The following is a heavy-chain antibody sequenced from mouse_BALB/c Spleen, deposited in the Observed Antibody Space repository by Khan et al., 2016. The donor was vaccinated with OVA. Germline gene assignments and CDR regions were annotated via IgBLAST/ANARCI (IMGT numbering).Heavy chain of an antibody. CDR1: GYSITSDYA. CDR2: ISYSGST. D-gene: IGHD2-3*01. Sequence: VQLKQSGPGLVKPSQSLSLTCTVTGYSITSDYAWNWIRQFPGNKLEWMGYISYSGSTNYNPALKSRISLTRDTSNNQFFLQLNSVTTEDTATYDCARDGSRYNYAMDYWGQGTSVTVSS. J-gene: IGHJ4*01. V-gene: IGHV3-2*02. CDR3: ARDGSRYNYAMDY.